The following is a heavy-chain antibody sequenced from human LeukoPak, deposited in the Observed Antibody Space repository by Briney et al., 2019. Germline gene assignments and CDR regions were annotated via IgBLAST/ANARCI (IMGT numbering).Heavy chain of an antibody. CDR1: GYTFTSYD. Sequence: GASVKVSCKASGYTFTSYDINWVRQATGQGLEWMGWMNPNSGNTGYAQKFQGRVTMTRDTSISTAYMELSGLRSDDTAVYYCARDRNDILTGYYDFDIWGQGTMVTVSS. CDR3: ARDRNDILTGYYDFDI. D-gene: IGHD3-9*01. V-gene: IGHV1-8*01. J-gene: IGHJ3*02. CDR2: MNPNSGNT.